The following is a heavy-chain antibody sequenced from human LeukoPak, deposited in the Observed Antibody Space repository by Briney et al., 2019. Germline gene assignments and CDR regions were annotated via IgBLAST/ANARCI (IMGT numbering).Heavy chain of an antibody. Sequence: GRSLRLSCVASGFTSSSYGMHWVRQAPGKGLEWVAVISYDGSNKYYADSVKGRFTISRDNSKNTLYLQMNSLRAEDTAVYYCAKDMGSYYYYGMDVWGQGTTVTVSS. J-gene: IGHJ6*02. CDR2: ISYDGSNK. CDR1: GFTSSSYG. V-gene: IGHV3-30*18. D-gene: IGHD3-10*01. CDR3: AKDMGSYYYYGMDV.